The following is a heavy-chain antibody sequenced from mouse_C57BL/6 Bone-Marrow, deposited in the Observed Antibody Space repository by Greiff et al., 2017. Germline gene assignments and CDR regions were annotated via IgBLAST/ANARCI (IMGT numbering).Heavy chain of an antibody. V-gene: IGHV3-8*01. J-gene: IGHJ1*03. CDR1: GYSITSDY. Sequence: EVQRVESGPGLAKPSQTLSLTCYVTGYSITSDYWNWIRQFPGNKLEYMGYISYSGSTYYNPSLKSRISITRDTSKNKSYLQLNSVTTEDTATYYCARSLYSNYDWYFDVWGTGTTVTVSS. D-gene: IGHD2-5*01. CDR2: ISYSGST. CDR3: ARSLYSNYDWYFDV.